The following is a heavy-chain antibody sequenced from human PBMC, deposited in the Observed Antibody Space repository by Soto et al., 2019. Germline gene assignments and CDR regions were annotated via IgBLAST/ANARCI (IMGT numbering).Heavy chain of an antibody. CDR2: IHAGNGHT. Sequence: QVQLVQSGAEVKKPGASVKISCKPSGYTFIDYGIHWLRQAPGQSLEWMGWIHAGNGHTRYSEKLQGRVTITRDTSASTAYMELSSLTSEDTAVYYCARDRDTTTTVWFDPWGQGTLVTVYS. CDR1: GYTFIDYG. CDR3: ARDRDTTTTVWFDP. D-gene: IGHD4-17*01. V-gene: IGHV1-3*01. J-gene: IGHJ5*02.